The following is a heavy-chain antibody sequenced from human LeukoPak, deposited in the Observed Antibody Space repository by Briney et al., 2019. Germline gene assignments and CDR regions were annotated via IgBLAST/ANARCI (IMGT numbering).Heavy chain of an antibody. CDR2: IYHSGST. V-gene: IGHV4-59*12. Sequence: SETLSLTCAVSGGSMSSYFWSWIRQPPGKGLEWIGYIYHSGSTHYNPSLKSRVTISVDASKNQFSLKLSSVTAADTAVYYCASKYYDFWSGYRDYWGQGTLVTVSS. CDR3: ASKYYDFWSGYRDY. CDR1: GGSMSSYF. J-gene: IGHJ4*02. D-gene: IGHD3-3*01.